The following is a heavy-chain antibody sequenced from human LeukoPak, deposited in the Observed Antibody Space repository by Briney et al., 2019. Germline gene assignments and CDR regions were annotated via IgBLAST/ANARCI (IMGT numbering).Heavy chain of an antibody. D-gene: IGHD3-22*01. CDR3: ARDPYYYDSSGYYRGGFDY. CDR1: GGSISSGSYY. CDR2: IYSSGST. Sequence: PSETLSLPCTVSGGSISSGSYYWSWIRQPAGKGLEWIGRIYSSGSTNYNPSLKGRVTRSVDTSKNQFSLNLSSVTAAAPAVYYCARDPYYYDSSGYYRGGFDYWGQGTLVTVSS. V-gene: IGHV4-61*02. J-gene: IGHJ4*02.